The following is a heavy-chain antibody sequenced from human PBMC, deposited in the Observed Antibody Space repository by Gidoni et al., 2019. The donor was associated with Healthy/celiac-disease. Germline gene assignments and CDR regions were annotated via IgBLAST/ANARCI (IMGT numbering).Heavy chain of an antibody. CDR1: GYNFTSYD. D-gene: IGHD2-2*02. V-gene: IGHV1-46*01. CDR3: AGCSSTSCYTEAFDI. J-gene: IGHJ3*02. Sequence: QVQLVQSGAEVKKPGASVKVSCKASGYNFTSYDMHWVRQATGQGREWMGIITPSGGSTSYAQKFQGRVTMTRDTSTSTVYMERSSLRSEDTAVYYCAGCSSTSCYTEAFDIWGQGTMVTVSS. CDR2: ITPSGGST.